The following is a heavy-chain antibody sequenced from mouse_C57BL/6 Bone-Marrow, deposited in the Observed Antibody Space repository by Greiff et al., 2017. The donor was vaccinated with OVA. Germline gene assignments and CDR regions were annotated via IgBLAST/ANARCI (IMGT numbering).Heavy chain of an antibody. CDR2: IYPRDGST. D-gene: IGHD1-1*01. J-gene: IGHJ1*03. CDR3: ARSRYYGSSYPHWYFDV. V-gene: IGHV1-85*01. CDR1: GYTFTSYD. Sequence: QVQLQQSGPELVKPGASVKLSCKASGYTFTSYDINWVKQRPGQGLEWIGWIYPRDGSTKYNEKFKGKATLTVDTSSSTAYMELHSLTSEDSAVYFCARSRYYGSSYPHWYFDVWGTGTTVTVSS.